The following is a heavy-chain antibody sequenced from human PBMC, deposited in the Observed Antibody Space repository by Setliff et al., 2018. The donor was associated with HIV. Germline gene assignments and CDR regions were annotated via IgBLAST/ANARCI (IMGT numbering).Heavy chain of an antibody. CDR1: GASIRSYY. CDR2: IYYSGTT. CDR3: ARPSAGGGYNYWYFDL. V-gene: IGHV4-39*01. J-gene: IGHJ2*01. Sequence: PSETLSLTCIVSGASIRSYYWGWIRQPPGKGLEWIGSIYYSGTTYYNPSLKSRVTISVDTSKNQFSLKLSSVTAADTAVYYCARPSAGGGYNYWYFDLWGRGTLVTVSS. D-gene: IGHD5-12*01.